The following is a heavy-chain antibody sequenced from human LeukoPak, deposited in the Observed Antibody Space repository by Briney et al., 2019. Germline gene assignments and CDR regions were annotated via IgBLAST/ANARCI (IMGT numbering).Heavy chain of an antibody. J-gene: IGHJ5*02. Sequence: ASVKVSCKASGYTFTDNYIHWVRQAPGQGLEWMGWINADSGDTKYAQKFQGRVTMTRDTSLSTAYMEVSRLNYDDTAVYYCARYIPQGDWFDPWGQGTRVTVSS. CDR1: GYTFTDNY. V-gene: IGHV1-2*02. CDR2: INADSGDT. CDR3: ARYIPQGDWFDP. D-gene: IGHD1-26*01.